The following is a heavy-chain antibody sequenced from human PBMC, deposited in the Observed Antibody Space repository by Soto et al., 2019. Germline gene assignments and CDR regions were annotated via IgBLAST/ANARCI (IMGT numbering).Heavy chain of an antibody. V-gene: IGHV3-30-3*01. CDR3: ARARDWYYGMDV. J-gene: IGHJ6*02. CDR1: GFTFSSYA. CDR2: ISYDGSNK. D-gene: IGHD3-9*01. Sequence: GGSLRLSCAASGFTFSSYAMHWVRQAPGKGLEWVAVISYDGSNKYYADSVKGRSTISRDNSKNTLYLQMNSLRAEDTAVYYCARARDWYYGMDVWGQGTTVTVSS.